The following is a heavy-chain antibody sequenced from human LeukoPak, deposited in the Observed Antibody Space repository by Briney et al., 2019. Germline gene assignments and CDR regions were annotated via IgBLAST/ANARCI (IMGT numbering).Heavy chain of an antibody. Sequence: SETLSLTCTVSGGSISSGDYYWSWIRQPPGKGLEWIGYIYYSGSTYYNPSLKSRVTISVDTSKNQFSLKLRSVTAADTAVYYCARGFDDKKMGYWGQGSLVTVSS. CDR1: GGSISSGDYY. V-gene: IGHV4-30-4*01. J-gene: IGHJ4*02. CDR3: ARGFDDKKMGY. CDR2: IYYSGST. D-gene: IGHD3-9*01.